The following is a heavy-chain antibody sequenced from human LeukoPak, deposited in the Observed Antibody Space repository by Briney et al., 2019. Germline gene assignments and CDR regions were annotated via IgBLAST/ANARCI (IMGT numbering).Heavy chain of an antibody. J-gene: IGHJ4*02. V-gene: IGHV4-34*01. CDR3: AREGEYYGSGSYCGY. CDR1: GGSFSGYY. D-gene: IGHD3-10*01. Sequence: SSETLSLTCAVYGGSFSGYYWSWIRQPPGKGLEWIGEINHSRSTNYNPSLKSRVTISVDTSKNQFSLRLTSVTAADTAVYYCAREGEYYGSGSYCGYWGQGTLVTVSS. CDR2: INHSRST.